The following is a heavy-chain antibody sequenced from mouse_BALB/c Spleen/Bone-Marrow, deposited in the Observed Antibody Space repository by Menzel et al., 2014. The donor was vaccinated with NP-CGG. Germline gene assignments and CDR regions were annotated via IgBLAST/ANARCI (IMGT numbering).Heavy chain of an antibody. CDR2: INPSNGRT. Sequence: QVQLQQSGAELVKPGASVRLSCKASGYSFTTYWIHWVKQRPGQGLEWIGEINPSNGRTNYNEKFKSKATLTVDKSSSPAYMQLNSLTSEVSAVYYCARYDGPAWFAYWGQGTPVTVSA. D-gene: IGHD2-3*01. V-gene: IGHV1S81*02. CDR1: GYSFTTYW. CDR3: ARYDGPAWFAY. J-gene: IGHJ3*01.